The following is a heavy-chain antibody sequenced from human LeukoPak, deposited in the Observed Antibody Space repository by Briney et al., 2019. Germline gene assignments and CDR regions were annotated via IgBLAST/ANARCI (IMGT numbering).Heavy chain of an antibody. Sequence: GGSLRLSCAASGFTFSSYSMNWVRQAPGKGLEWVSYISSSGSTIYYADSVKGRFTISRDNAKSSLYLQMNSLRAEDTAVYYCARDLRFGGLWGQGTLVTVSS. V-gene: IGHV3-48*04. CDR3: ARDLRFGGL. J-gene: IGHJ4*02. CDR2: ISSSGSTI. D-gene: IGHD3-10*01. CDR1: GFTFSSYS.